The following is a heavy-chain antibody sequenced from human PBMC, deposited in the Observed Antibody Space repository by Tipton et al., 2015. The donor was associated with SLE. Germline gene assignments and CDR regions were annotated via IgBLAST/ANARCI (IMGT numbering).Heavy chain of an antibody. CDR1: GGSIRSYY. Sequence: TLSLTCTVSGGSIRSYYWSWIRQPPGKGLEWIGYIYYSGSTNYNPSLKSRVTISVDTSKNQFSLKLSSVTAADTAVYYCARVSQQLVGGFTYFDYWGQGTLVTVSS. CDR2: IYYSGST. D-gene: IGHD6-6*01. J-gene: IGHJ4*02. CDR3: ARVSQQLVGGFTYFDY. V-gene: IGHV4-59*01.